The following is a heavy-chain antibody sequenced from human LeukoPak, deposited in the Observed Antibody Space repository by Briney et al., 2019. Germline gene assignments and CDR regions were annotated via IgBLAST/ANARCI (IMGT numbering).Heavy chain of an antibody. V-gene: IGHV3-9*01. Sequence: GGSLRLSCAASGFTFDDYAMRWVRQAPGKGLEWVSGISWNSGSIGYADSVKGRFTISRGNAKNSLYLQMNSLRAEDTALYYCAKDIRYQLLYVTLDYWGQGTLVTVSS. J-gene: IGHJ4*02. CDR2: ISWNSGSI. CDR3: AKDIRYQLLYVTLDY. CDR1: GFTFDDYA. D-gene: IGHD2-2*02.